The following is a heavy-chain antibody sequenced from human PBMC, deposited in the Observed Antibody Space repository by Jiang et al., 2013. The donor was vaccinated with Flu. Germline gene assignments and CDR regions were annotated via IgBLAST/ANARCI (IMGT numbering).Heavy chain of an antibody. CDR2: ISGSGGST. Sequence: SCAASGFTFSSYAMSWVRQAPGKGLEWVSAISGSGGSTYYADSVKGRFTISRDNSKNTLYLQMNSLRAEDTAVYYCAKDEWPYGDYVRYYFDYWGQGTLVTVSS. V-gene: IGHV3-23*01. J-gene: IGHJ4*02. CDR1: GFTFSSYA. D-gene: IGHD4-17*01. CDR3: AKDEWPYGDYVRYYFDY.